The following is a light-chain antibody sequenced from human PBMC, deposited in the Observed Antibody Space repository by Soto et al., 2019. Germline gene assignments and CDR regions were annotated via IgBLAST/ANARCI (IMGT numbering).Light chain of an antibody. V-gene: IGKV3-20*01. CDR3: QQYGSTPWT. J-gene: IGKJ1*01. Sequence: ETVLTQSPGTLSLSPGERATLSCRASQSVSSTDLVWYQQKPGQAPRLLIHGASSRATGIPDRFSGSGSGTDFTLTISRLEPEDFAVYYCQQYGSTPWTFGQGTKVVIK. CDR1: QSVSSTD. CDR2: GAS.